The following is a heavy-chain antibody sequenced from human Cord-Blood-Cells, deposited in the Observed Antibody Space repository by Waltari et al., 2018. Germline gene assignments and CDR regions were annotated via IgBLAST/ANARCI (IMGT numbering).Heavy chain of an antibody. J-gene: IGHJ6*02. Sequence: QVQLQESGPGLVKPSQTLSLTCTVPGGSISSGSYYWSWIRQPAGKGLEWIGYIYTSGSTNYNPSLKSRVTISVDTSKNQFSLKLSSVTAADTAVYYCARDRREYYYGMDVWGQGTTVTVSS. CDR1: GGSISSGSYY. CDR3: ARDRREYYYGMDV. D-gene: IGHD1-26*01. V-gene: IGHV4-61*09. CDR2: IYTSGST.